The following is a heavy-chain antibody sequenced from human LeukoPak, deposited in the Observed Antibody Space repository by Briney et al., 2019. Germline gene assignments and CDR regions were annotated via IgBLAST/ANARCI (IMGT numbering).Heavy chain of an antibody. J-gene: IGHJ4*02. V-gene: IGHV4-39*02. CDR3: ARDGWPAFDY. CDR2: IYYSGST. D-gene: IGHD2-15*01. CDR1: GGSISSTTYY. Sequence: SETLSLTCIVSGGSISSTTYYWGWIRQPPGKGLEWIGSIYYSGSTWYNPSLKSRVTVSADTSKNQFSLKLTSVTAADTAVYFCARDGWPAFDYWGQGTLVTVSS.